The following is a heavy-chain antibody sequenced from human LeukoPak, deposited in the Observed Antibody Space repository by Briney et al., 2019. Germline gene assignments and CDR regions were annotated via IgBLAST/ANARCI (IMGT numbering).Heavy chain of an antibody. Sequence: GGSLRLSCAASGFTFSSYAMSWVRQAPGKGLEWVSAISGSGGSTYYADSVKGRFTISRDNSKNTLYLQTNSLRAEDTAVYYCAKEPLYSGSLHYFDYWGQGTLVTVSS. J-gene: IGHJ4*02. CDR1: GFTFSSYA. D-gene: IGHD1-26*01. CDR2: ISGSGGST. CDR3: AKEPLYSGSLHYFDY. V-gene: IGHV3-23*01.